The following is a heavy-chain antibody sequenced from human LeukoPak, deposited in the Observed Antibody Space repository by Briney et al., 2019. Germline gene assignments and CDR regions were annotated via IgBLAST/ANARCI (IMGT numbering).Heavy chain of an antibody. CDR2: IRYDGSNK. J-gene: IGHJ6*03. D-gene: IGHD3-9*01. CDR3: AKIRRILTGRGDYYYMDV. Sequence: GGSLRLSCAASGFTFSSYGMHWVRQAPGKGLEWVAFIRYDGSNKYYADSVKGRFTISRDNSKNTLYLQMNSLRAEDTAVYYCAKIRRILTGRGDYYYMDVWGKGTTVTISS. CDR1: GFTFSSYG. V-gene: IGHV3-30*02.